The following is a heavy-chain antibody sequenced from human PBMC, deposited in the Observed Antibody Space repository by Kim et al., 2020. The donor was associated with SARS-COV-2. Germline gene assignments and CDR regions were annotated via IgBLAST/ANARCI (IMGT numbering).Heavy chain of an antibody. Sequence: GGSLRLSCAASGFTFSSYGMHWVRQAPGKGLEWVAVISYDGSNKYYADSVKGRFTISRDNSKNTLYLQLNSLRAADTAVYYCATVLSLLDDYGDGYFDL. D-gene: IGHD4-17*01. V-gene: IGHV3-30*03. CDR1: GFTFSSYG. CDR2: ISYDGSNK. J-gene: IGHJ2*01. CDR3: ATVLSLLDDYGDGYFDL.